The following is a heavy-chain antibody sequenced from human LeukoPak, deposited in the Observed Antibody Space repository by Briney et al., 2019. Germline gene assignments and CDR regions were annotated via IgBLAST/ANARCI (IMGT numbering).Heavy chain of an antibody. CDR2: INHSGST. CDR1: GGSFSGYY. V-gene: IGHV4-34*01. Sequence: PSETLSLTCAVYGGSFSGYYWSWIRQPPGKGLEWIGEINHSGSTNYNPSLKSRVTISVDTSKNQFSLKLSSVTAADTVVYYCARGPGPWEYSYGTYDYWGQGTLVTVSS. D-gene: IGHD5-18*01. J-gene: IGHJ4*02. CDR3: ARGPGPWEYSYGTYDY.